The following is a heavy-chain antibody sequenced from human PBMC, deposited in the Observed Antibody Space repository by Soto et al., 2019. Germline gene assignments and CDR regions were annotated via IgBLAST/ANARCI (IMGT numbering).Heavy chain of an antibody. Sequence: GASVKLSCKASGYTFTSYDINWVRQATGQGLEWMGWMNPNSGNTGYAQKFQGRVTMTRNTSISTAYMELSSLRSEDTAVYYCARGRYDSSGYYYAGHYWGQGTLVTVSS. J-gene: IGHJ4*02. V-gene: IGHV1-8*01. CDR2: MNPNSGNT. D-gene: IGHD3-22*01. CDR1: GYTFTSYD. CDR3: ARGRYDSSGYYYAGHY.